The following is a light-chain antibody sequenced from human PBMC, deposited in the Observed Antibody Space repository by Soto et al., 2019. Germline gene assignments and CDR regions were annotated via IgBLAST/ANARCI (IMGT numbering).Light chain of an antibody. CDR3: QSYDNSLKIV. V-gene: IGLV1-40*01. CDR1: SSNIGGGYD. Sequence: QSVLAQPPSVSGAPGQRVTISCTGRSSNIGGGYDVHWYKQLPGTAPRLLIYGNSNRPSGVPDRFSGSKSGNSASLAITGLQAEDEADYYCQSYDNSLKIVVGGGTKLTVL. CDR2: GNS. J-gene: IGLJ3*02.